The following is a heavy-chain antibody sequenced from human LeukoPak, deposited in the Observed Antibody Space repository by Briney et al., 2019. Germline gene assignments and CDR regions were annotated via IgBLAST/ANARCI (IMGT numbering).Heavy chain of an antibody. Sequence: PSETLSLTCAVSDYSISSGYYWDWIRQPPGKGLEWIGSIYYSGSTFYNPSLKSRVTISVDTSKNQFSLKLSSMTAAVTAVYYCARQGARIVENWFDPWGQGTLVTVSS. CDR1: DYSISSGYY. V-gene: IGHV4-38-2*01. J-gene: IGHJ5*02. D-gene: IGHD5-12*01. CDR3: ARQGARIVENWFDP. CDR2: IYYSGST.